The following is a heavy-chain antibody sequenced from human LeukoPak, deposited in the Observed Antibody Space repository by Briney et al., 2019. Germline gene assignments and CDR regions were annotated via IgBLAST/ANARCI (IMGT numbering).Heavy chain of an antibody. D-gene: IGHD3-22*01. CDR1: GFTFSSYW. V-gene: IGHV3-7*01. J-gene: IGHJ6*03. CDR2: IKQDGSEK. Sequence: GGSLRLSCAASGFTFSSYWMSWVRQAPGKGLEWVANIKQDGSEKYYVDSVKGRFTISRDNAKNSLYLQMNSPRAEDTAVYYCARDWFDSSGYWPYYYYYYMDVWGKGTTVTVSS. CDR3: ARDWFDSSGYWPYYYYYYMDV.